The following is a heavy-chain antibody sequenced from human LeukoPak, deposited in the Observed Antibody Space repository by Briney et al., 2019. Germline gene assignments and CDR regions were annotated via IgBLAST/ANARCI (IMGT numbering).Heavy chain of an antibody. D-gene: IGHD3-3*01. V-gene: IGHV1-2*02. CDR3: ARARQVLRFLEWLLSF. J-gene: IGHJ4*02. Sequence: ASVKVSCKASGYTFTGYYMHWVRQAPGQGLEWMGWINPNSGGTNYAQKFQGRVTMTRDTSISTAYMELSRLRSDDTAVYYCARARQVLRFLEWLLSFWGQGTLVTVSS. CDR1: GYTFTGYY. CDR2: INPNSGGT.